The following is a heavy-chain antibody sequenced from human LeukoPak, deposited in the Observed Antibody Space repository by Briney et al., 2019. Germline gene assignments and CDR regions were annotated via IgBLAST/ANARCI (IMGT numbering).Heavy chain of an antibody. J-gene: IGHJ4*02. V-gene: IGHV3-23*01. CDR2: ISGSGGST. D-gene: IGHD1-26*01. CDR1: GFTFSSYA. CDR3: AKDRKVAGWYSGSYYDVDY. Sequence: GGSPRLSCAASGFTFSSYAMSRVRQAPGKGLEWVSAISGSGGSTYYADSVKGRFTISRDNSKNTLYLQMNRLRAEDTAVYYCAKDRKVAGWYSGSYYDVDYWGQGTLVTVSS.